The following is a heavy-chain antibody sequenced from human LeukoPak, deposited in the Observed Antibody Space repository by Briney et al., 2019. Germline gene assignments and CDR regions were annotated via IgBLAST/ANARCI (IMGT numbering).Heavy chain of an antibody. V-gene: IGHV3-74*01. CDR3: ARDRCSSTSCYNTPNWFDP. CDR2: INTDGSRT. CDR1: GFTFSRYW. J-gene: IGHJ5*02. Sequence: GGSLRLSCAASGFTFSRYWMHWVRQAPGKGLVWVSRINTDGSRTTYADSVKGRFTISRDNAKNSVYLQMNSLRSEDTAFYHCARDRCSSTSCYNTPNWFDPWGQGTLVTVSS. D-gene: IGHD2-2*02.